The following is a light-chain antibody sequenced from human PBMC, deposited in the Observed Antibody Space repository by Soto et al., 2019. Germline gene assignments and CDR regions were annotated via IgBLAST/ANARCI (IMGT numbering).Light chain of an antibody. CDR2: DAP. J-gene: IGKJ5*01. Sequence: DVQMTQSPSTLSASVGASVTITCRASQNIRNWLAWYQQKPGKAPNPLIYDAPSLKSGVPARFSGSGSGTEFTLTISSLQPDDFATYYCQQYNTYSTFGQGTRLEIK. CDR3: QQYNTYST. CDR1: QNIRNW. V-gene: IGKV1-5*01.